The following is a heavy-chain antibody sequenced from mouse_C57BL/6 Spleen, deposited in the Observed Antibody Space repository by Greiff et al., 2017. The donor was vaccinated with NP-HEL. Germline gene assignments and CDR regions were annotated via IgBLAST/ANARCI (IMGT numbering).Heavy chain of an antibody. CDR2: IRSKSNNYAT. CDR1: GFSFNTYA. D-gene: IGHD1-1*01. CDR3: VRDGSSPHAMDY. J-gene: IGHJ4*01. V-gene: IGHV10-1*01. Sequence: EVQLVESGGGLVQPKGSLKLSCAASGFSFNTYAMNWVRQAPGKGLEWVARIRSKSNNYATYYADSVKDRFTISRDDSESMLYLQMNNLKTEDTAMYYCVRDGSSPHAMDYWGQGTSVTVSS.